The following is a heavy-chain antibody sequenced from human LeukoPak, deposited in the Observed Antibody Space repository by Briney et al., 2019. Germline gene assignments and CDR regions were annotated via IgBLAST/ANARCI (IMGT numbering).Heavy chain of an antibody. D-gene: IGHD2-2*01. CDR1: GGSISSYY. V-gene: IGHV4-4*07. CDR3: AREGLYCSSTSCYRAEFDP. J-gene: IGHJ5*02. Sequence: SETLSLTCTVSGGSISSYYWSWIRQPAGKGLEWIGRIYTSGSTNYNPSLKSRVTMSVDTSKNQFSLELSSVTAADTAVYYCAREGLYCSSTSCYRAEFDPWGQGTLVTVSS. CDR2: IYTSGST.